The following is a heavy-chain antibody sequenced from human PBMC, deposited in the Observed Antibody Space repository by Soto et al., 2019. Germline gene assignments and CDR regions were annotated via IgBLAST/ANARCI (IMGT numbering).Heavy chain of an antibody. D-gene: IGHD2-15*01. Sequence: ASVKVSCKASGGTFSSYAISWVRQAPGQGLEWMGGIIPIFGTANYAQKFQGRVTITADKSTSTAYMELSSLRSEDTAVYYCARVPSYCSGGSCYLLAPWGQGPLVTVSS. V-gene: IGHV1-69*06. J-gene: IGHJ5*02. CDR1: GGTFSSYA. CDR3: ARVPSYCSGGSCYLLAP. CDR2: IIPIFGTA.